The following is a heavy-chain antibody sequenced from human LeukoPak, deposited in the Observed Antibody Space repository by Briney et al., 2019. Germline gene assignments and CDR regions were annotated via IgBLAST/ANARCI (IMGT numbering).Heavy chain of an antibody. CDR3: AREPPYYYDSSGYSPGREPSAY. D-gene: IGHD3-22*01. Sequence: SETLSLTCTVSGGSISSYYWGWIRQPPGKGLEWIGSIYYSGSTYYNPSLKSRVTISVDTSKNQFSLKLSSVTAADTAVYYCAREPPYYYDSSGYSPGREPSAYWGQGTLVTVSS. J-gene: IGHJ4*02. V-gene: IGHV4-39*02. CDR1: GGSISSYY. CDR2: IYYSGST.